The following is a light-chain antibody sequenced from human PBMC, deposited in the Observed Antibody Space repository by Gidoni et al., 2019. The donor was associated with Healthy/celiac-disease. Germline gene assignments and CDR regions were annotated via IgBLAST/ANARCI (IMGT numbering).Light chain of an antibody. CDR1: SLRSYY. CDR3: NSRDSSGRV. CDR2: GKN. V-gene: IGLV3-19*01. Sequence: SSELTQDPAVSVALGQTVRITGQGDSLRSYYASWYQQKPGQAPVLVIYGKNNRPSGIPDRFSGSSSGNTASLTITGAQAEDEADYYCNSRDSSGRVFGGGTKLTVL. J-gene: IGLJ2*01.